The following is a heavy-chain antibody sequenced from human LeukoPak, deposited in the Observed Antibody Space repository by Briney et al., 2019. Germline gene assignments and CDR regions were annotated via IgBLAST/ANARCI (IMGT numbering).Heavy chain of an antibody. CDR2: ITGSGDTT. J-gene: IGHJ4*02. Sequence: PGASLRLSCAASGFIFRNYAMSWVRQAPGKGLEWVSAITGSGDTTYYADSVKGRFTISRDNSKNTLYVEMNTLRAEDTAVYYCAKWGDYDILTGYYVSDFWGRGTPVTVSS. V-gene: IGHV3-23*01. D-gene: IGHD3-9*01. CDR1: GFIFRNYA. CDR3: AKWGDYDILTGYYVSDF.